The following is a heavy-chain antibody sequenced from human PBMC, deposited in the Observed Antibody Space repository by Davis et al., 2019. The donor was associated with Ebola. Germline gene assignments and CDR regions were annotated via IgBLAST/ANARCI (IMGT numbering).Heavy chain of an antibody. D-gene: IGHD3-10*01. CDR3: ARQYGGSGSYSHYGMDV. J-gene: IGHJ6*02. CDR2: IHPSDSDT. Sequence: GESLKISCKTSGFSFTSHWIAWVRQMPGKGLEWMGLIHPSDSDTRYGRSFQGQVTISVDKSMNTAYLQWSSLKASDTAMYYCARQYGGSGSYSHYGMDVWGQGTTVTVSS. CDR1: GFSFTSHW. V-gene: IGHV5-51*01.